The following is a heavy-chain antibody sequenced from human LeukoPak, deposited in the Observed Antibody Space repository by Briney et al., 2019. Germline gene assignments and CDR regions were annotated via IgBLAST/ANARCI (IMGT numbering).Heavy chain of an antibody. CDR2: ISGSGGST. Sequence: GGSLRLSCAASGFTFSNFAMSWVRQAPGKGLEWVSGISGSGGSTYYVDSVKGRSTISRDNSKNTLYLQMNSLRAEDTAVYYCASEYQQPLDYWGQGALVTVSS. D-gene: IGHD2-2*01. CDR3: ASEYQQPLDY. V-gene: IGHV3-23*01. CDR1: GFTFSNFA. J-gene: IGHJ4*02.